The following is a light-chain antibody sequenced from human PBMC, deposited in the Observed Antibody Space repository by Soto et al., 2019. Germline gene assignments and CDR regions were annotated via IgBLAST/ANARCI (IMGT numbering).Light chain of an antibody. CDR1: HSVGNN. Sequence: EIVMTQSPATLSVSPGERATLSCRASHSVGNNLAWYQQKLGQAPRLLIYGASTRADGIPARFSGSVSGTEFTLTISSLQSEDFAVYYCQHFDNWPPGYTFGQGTKLEIK. CDR3: QHFDNWPPGYT. CDR2: GAS. V-gene: IGKV3-15*01. J-gene: IGKJ2*01.